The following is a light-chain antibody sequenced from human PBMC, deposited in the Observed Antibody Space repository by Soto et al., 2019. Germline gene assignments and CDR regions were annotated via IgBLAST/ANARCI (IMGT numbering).Light chain of an antibody. CDR3: QQSYSTPFT. J-gene: IGKJ4*01. V-gene: IGKV1-39*01. CDR2: DAS. Sequence: DIQMTQSPSSLSASVGDRVTITCRASQSISSYLNWYQQKPGRAPNLLIYDASILQCGVPSRFSGSGSGTDFPLPISTLQPEDCVTYYCQQSYSTPFTFGGGTKVEV. CDR1: QSISSY.